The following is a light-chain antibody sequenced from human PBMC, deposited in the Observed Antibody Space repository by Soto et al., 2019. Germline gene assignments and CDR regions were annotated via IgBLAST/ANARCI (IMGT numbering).Light chain of an antibody. Sequence: SCELTQPPSVSVSPGQTASITCSGAKLGDKYACWYQQKPGQSPVLVIYQDSKRPSGIPERFSGSNSGNTATLTISGTQAMDEADYYCQAWDRSSYVFGTGTKLTVL. J-gene: IGLJ1*01. CDR3: QAWDRSSYV. CDR2: QDS. CDR1: KLGDKY. V-gene: IGLV3-1*01.